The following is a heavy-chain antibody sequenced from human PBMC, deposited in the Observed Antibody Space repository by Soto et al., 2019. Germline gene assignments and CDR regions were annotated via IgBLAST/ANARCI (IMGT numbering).Heavy chain of an antibody. CDR2: INPSGGST. J-gene: IGHJ4*02. Sequence: ASVKVSCKASGYTFTSYYMHWVRQAPGQGLEWMGIINPSGGSTSYAQKFQGRVTMTGDTSTSTVYMELSSLRSEDTAVYYCARDLEATGDFDYWGQGTLVTVSS. D-gene: IGHD7-27*01. V-gene: IGHV1-46*01. CDR3: ARDLEATGDFDY. CDR1: GYTFTSYY.